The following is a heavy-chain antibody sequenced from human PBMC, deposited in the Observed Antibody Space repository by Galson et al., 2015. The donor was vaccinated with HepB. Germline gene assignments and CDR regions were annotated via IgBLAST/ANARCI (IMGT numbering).Heavy chain of an antibody. Sequence: PALVKPTQTLTLTCTFSGFSLSTSGVGVGWIRQPPGKALEWLALIYWDDDKSYSPSLKSRLTITKDTSKNQVVLTMTNMDPVDTATYYCAHSRRAAVAGFYYYYGMDVWGQGTTVTVSS. D-gene: IGHD6-19*01. CDR2: IYWDDDK. J-gene: IGHJ6*02. V-gene: IGHV2-5*02. CDR3: AHSRRAAVAGFYYYYGMDV. CDR1: GFSLSTSGVG.